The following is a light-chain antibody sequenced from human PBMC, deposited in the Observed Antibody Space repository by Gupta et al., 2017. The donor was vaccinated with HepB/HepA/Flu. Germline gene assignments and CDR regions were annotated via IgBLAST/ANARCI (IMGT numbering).Light chain of an antibody. V-gene: IGLV1-47*01. CDR2: RNN. CDR1: SSNIGSHY. J-gene: IGLJ2*01. Sequence: QSVLSPPPSPPRTPGQRVTISCSGSSSNIGSHYVYWYQQLPETATKLLIYRNNQRPSGVPDRFSGSKSGTAASLAISGRQSEDEADYYCAAWDDSLSVSFGGGTKLTVL. CDR3: AAWDDSLSVS.